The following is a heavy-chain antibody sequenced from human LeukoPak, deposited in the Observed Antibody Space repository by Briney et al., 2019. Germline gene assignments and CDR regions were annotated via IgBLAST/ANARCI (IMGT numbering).Heavy chain of an antibody. D-gene: IGHD6-6*01. CDR3: ARDAGGPYINSSEWFDP. J-gene: IGHJ5*02. CDR2: INPSGRST. CDR1: GYTFTSYY. Sequence: ASVKVSCKASGYTFTSYYMHWVRQAPGQGLEWMGIINPSGRSTSYAQKFQGRVTMTRDMSTSTVYMELSSLRSEDTAVYYCARDAGGPYINSSEWFDPWGQGTLVTVSS. V-gene: IGHV1-46*01.